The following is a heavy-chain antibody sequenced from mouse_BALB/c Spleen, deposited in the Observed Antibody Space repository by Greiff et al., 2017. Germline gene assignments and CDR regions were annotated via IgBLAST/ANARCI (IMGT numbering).Heavy chain of an antibody. V-gene: IGHV7-3*02. D-gene: IGHD1-1*01. Sequence: EVQVEESGGGLVQPGGSLRLSCATSGFTFTDYYMSWVRQPPGKALEWLGFIRNKANGYTTEYSASVKGRFTISRDKSQSILYLQMNTLRAEDSATYYWARDTHYSRRRYYAMDYWGQGTSVTVSS. CDR3: ARDTHYSRRRYYAMDY. J-gene: IGHJ4*01. CDR1: GFTFTDYY. CDR2: IRNKANGYTT.